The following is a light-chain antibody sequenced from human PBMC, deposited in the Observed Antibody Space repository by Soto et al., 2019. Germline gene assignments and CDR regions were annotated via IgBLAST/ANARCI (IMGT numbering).Light chain of an antibody. Sequence: QSALTQPASVSGSPGQSITISCTGTSSDVGAYNYVSWYQQHPGKVPKLMIYDVSNRPSGVSNRFSGSKSDNTASLTISGLQAEDEADYYCSSYTSSSTRAFGGGTKVTVL. CDR3: SSYTSSSTRA. V-gene: IGLV2-14*01. CDR2: DVS. J-gene: IGLJ2*01. CDR1: SSDVGAYNY.